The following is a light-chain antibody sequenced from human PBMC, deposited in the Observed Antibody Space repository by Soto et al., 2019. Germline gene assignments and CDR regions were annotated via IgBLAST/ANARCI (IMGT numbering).Light chain of an antibody. J-gene: IGLJ3*02. Sequence: QSVLTQPPSASGSPGQSVTISCTGTSSDVGGYNYVSWYQQHPGKAPKLMIYEVSKRPSGVPDRFSGSKSGNTASLTVSGLQAEDEADYYCSSYAGSNHNWVFGRGTKLIVL. V-gene: IGLV2-8*01. CDR3: SSYAGSNHNWV. CDR2: EVS. CDR1: SSDVGGYNY.